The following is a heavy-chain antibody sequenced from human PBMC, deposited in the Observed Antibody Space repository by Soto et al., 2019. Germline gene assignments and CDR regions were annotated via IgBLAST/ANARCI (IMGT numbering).Heavy chain of an antibody. J-gene: IGHJ5*02. CDR3: ARDGYCSSTSCYWDWFDP. CDR1: GYTFTSYG. CDR2: ISAYNGNT. V-gene: IGHV1-18*01. D-gene: IGHD2-2*03. Sequence: GASVKVSCKASGYTFTSYGISWVRQAPGQGLEWMGWISAYNGNTNYAQKLQGRVTMTTDTSTSTAYMELRSLRSDDTAVYYCARDGYCSSTSCYWDWFDPWGQGTLVTVSS.